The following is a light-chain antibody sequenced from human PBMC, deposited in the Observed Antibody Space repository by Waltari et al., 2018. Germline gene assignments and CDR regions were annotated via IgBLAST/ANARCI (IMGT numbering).Light chain of an antibody. J-gene: IGLJ1*01. CDR2: EVT. CDR1: SSHVGIFDP. Sequence: QSALTQPASVSGSPGQSTTISCPEPSSHVGIFDPVSWYQQRPGKAPEVIIYEVTKRPSGVSHRFSGSKSANTASLTISGLQAEDEADYYCSSYTGSVTLFVFGTGTRVTVL. CDR3: SSYTGSVTLFV. V-gene: IGLV2-14*01.